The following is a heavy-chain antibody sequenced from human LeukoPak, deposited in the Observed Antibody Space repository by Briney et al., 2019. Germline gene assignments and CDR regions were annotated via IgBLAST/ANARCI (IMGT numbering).Heavy chain of an antibody. CDR3: ARGGIAAGP. D-gene: IGHD6-13*01. Sequence: SETLSLTCTVSGGSISSFYWSWIRQPPGKGLEWIGYIYYSGSTNYNPSLKSRVTISVDTSKNQFSLKLSSVTAADTAVYYCARGGIAAGPWGRGTLVTVSS. CDR1: GGSISSFY. V-gene: IGHV4-59*08. J-gene: IGHJ4*02. CDR2: IYYSGST.